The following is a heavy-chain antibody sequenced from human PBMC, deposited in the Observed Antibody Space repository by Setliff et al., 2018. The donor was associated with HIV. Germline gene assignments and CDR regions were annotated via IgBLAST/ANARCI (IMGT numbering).Heavy chain of an antibody. J-gene: IGHJ1*01. CDR1: GGSISGYY. Sequence: SETLSLTCTVSGGSISGYYWSWIRQPPGKGLEWIGYIYYSGSTNYNPSLKSRLTISIDTSKNQFSLKLTSVTAADTAMYFCARDSPADGGNPGRFQRWGQGTLVTVSS. V-gene: IGHV4-59*12. CDR3: ARDSPADGGNPGRFQR. D-gene: IGHD2-15*01. CDR2: IYYSGST.